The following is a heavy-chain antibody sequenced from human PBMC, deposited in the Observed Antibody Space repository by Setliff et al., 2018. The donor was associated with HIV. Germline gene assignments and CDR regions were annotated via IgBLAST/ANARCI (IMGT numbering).Heavy chain of an antibody. CDR2: ISAYNGNT. CDR3: ARDRSPTVAGTFGY. D-gene: IGHD6-19*01. CDR1: GYTFTSYG. Sequence: ASVKVSCKASGYTFTSYGISWVRQAPGQGLEWMGWISAYNGNTKYAQKLQGRVTLTTDTSTTTAYMELTSLRSDDTAVYFCARDRSPTVAGTFGYWGQGTLVTVSS. J-gene: IGHJ4*02. V-gene: IGHV1-18*01.